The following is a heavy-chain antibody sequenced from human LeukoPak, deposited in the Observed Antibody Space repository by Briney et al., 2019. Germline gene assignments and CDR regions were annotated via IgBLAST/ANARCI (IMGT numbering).Heavy chain of an antibody. CDR1: GFTFSSYF. CDR3: VRGLSGRVVVPAAPGYYYNMDV. V-gene: IGHV3-30*02. D-gene: IGHD2-2*01. Sequence: GESLKISCAASGFTFSSYFMYWVRQAPGKGLEWVAFIRYDGGNKYYADSVKGRFTVSRDNSKNTLSLQMDSLRDDDTAAYYCVRGLSGRVVVPAAPGYYYNMDVWGKGTTVIVSS. CDR2: IRYDGGNK. J-gene: IGHJ6*03.